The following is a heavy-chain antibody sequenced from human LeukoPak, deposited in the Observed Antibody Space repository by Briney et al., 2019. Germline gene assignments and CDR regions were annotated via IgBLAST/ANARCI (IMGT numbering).Heavy chain of an antibody. CDR3: AKARELFHRLYYFDY. J-gene: IGHJ4*02. CDR1: GFTFSSYA. Sequence: PGGSLRLSCAASGFTFSSYAMSWVRQAPGKGLEWVSAISGSGGSTYYADSVKGRFTISRDNSKNTLYLQMNSLRAEDTAVYYCAKARELFHRLYYFDYWGQGTLVTVFS. D-gene: IGHD3-10*01. V-gene: IGHV3-23*01. CDR2: ISGSGGST.